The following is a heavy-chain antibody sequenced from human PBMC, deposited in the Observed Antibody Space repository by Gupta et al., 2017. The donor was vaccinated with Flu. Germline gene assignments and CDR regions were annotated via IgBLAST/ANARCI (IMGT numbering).Heavy chain of an antibody. Sequence: TLSADVISWMRQAPGQGLEWMGGVIPMFGTSNYAQKFQGRVTITADESTSTAYLEMSSLRSEDTAVYFCARFRGITHYHPETLFDVWGQGTKVTVSS. CDR3: ARFRGITHYHPETLFDV. V-gene: IGHV1-69*01. CDR1: TLSADV. CDR2: VIPMFGTS. J-gene: IGHJ3*01. D-gene: IGHD1-26*01.